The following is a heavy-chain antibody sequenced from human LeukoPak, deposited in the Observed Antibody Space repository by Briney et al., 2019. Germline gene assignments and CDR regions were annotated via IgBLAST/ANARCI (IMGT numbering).Heavy chain of an antibody. Sequence: GASVKVSCKASGYTFTNYHMHWVRQAPGQGLEWMGIINPSGGSTNYAQKFQGRVTMTRDMSTRTVYMELSSLRSDDTAVYYCARDLASPEDNYYYYYMDVWGKGTTVTVSS. V-gene: IGHV1-46*01. D-gene: IGHD1-14*01. CDR3: ARDLASPEDNYYYYYMDV. CDR1: GYTFTNYH. J-gene: IGHJ6*03. CDR2: INPSGGST.